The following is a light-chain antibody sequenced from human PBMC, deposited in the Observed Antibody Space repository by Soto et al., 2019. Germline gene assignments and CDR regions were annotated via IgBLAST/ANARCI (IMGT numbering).Light chain of an antibody. J-gene: IGKJ4*01. CDR1: QVISNY. V-gene: IGKV1-27*01. CDR3: QKYNSAPLT. Sequence: DIQMNQSPSSLSASVGDRVTITCRSCQVISNYLAWYQQKSGKDPKLLIYAASTLQSGVPSRFSGSGSGTDFTLTISSLQPEDVATYYCQKYNSAPLTFGGGTKVDI. CDR2: AAS.